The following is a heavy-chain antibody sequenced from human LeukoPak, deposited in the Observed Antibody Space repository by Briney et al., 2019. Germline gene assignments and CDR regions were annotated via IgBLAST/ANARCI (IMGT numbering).Heavy chain of an antibody. CDR1: GFTFSSYA. V-gene: IGHV3-7*03. CDR3: ARGRYSGTTYYFDY. CDR2: IKKDGSET. Sequence: GGSLRLSCAASGFTFSSYAMSWVRQAPGKGLEWVANIKKDGSETYYVDSVKGRFTISRDNAKNSLYLQMNSLRAEDTAMYYCARGRYSGTTYYFDYWGLGTLVTVSS. D-gene: IGHD5-12*01. J-gene: IGHJ4*02.